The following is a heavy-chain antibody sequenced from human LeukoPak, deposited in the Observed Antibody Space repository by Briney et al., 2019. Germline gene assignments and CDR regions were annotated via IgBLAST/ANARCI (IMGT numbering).Heavy chain of an antibody. Sequence: VASVKVSCKASGGTFSSYAISWVRQAPGQGLEWMGGIIPIFCTANYAQKFQGRVTITADESTSTAYMELSSLRSEDTAVYYCARVFLEWLLYGPHYYYYYYMDVWGKGTTVTVSS. D-gene: IGHD3-3*01. CDR1: GGTFSSYA. CDR2: IIPIFCTA. V-gene: IGHV1-69*13. CDR3: ARVFLEWLLYGPHYYYYYYMDV. J-gene: IGHJ6*03.